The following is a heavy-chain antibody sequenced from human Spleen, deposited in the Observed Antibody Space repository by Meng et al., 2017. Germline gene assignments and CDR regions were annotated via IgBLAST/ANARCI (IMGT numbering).Heavy chain of an antibody. D-gene: IGHD6-19*01. Sequence: QWQLQHGGARFLKPSETLALTCAVEGGSFSGYYWSWIRQPPGKGLEWIGEINHSGSTNYNPSLKSRVTISVDTSKNQCSLKVNSVTDADTAVYYCAKSAAVYSSRGWGYWGQGTLVTVSS. V-gene: IGHV4-34*01. CDR2: INHSGST. CDR3: AKSAAVYSSRGWGY. CDR1: GGSFSGYY. J-gene: IGHJ4*02.